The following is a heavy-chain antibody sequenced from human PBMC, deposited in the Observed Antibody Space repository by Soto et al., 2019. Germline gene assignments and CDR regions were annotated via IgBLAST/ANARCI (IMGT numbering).Heavy chain of an antibody. Sequence: GGCLGLSCAACGFTFSSSAVSWVRQAPGKGLEWVSSISSSAARTYYPDSVRGRFTISRDNSKNTLSLQMNSLRAEDTAVYYCAKTLGLVDPFDYWGQGTLVTVSS. D-gene: IGHD2-8*02. CDR2: ISSSAART. J-gene: IGHJ4*02. V-gene: IGHV3-23*01. CDR3: AKTLGLVDPFDY. CDR1: GFTFSSSA.